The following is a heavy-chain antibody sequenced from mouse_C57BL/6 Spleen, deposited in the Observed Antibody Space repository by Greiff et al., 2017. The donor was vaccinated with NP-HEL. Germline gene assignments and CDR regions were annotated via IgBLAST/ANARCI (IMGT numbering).Heavy chain of an antibody. CDR3: ARNEGDYDYDGFAY. V-gene: IGHV2-9-1*01. J-gene: IGHJ3*01. D-gene: IGHD2-4*01. Sequence: VQLVESGPGLVAPSQSLSITCTVSGFSLTSYAISWVRQPPGKGLEWLGVIWTGGGTNYNSALKSRLSISKDNSKSQVFLKMNSLQTDDTARYYCARNEGDYDYDGFAYWGQGTLVTVSA. CDR2: IWTGGGT. CDR1: GFSLTSYA.